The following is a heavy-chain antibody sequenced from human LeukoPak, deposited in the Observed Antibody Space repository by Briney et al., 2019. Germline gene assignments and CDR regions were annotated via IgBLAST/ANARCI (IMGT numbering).Heavy chain of an antibody. CDR3: ARARWTSSGTTYFLDF. Sequence: ASVKVSCKASGYIFSDYAIQWVRQAPGQGLEWMGWINAGNGKTKYSQKFQDRVTITRDTSASTAYFELSGLRFEDTGVFFCARARWTSSGTTYFLDFWGQGTLVTVSS. D-gene: IGHD3-10*01. J-gene: IGHJ4*02. CDR2: INAGNGKT. V-gene: IGHV1-3*01. CDR1: GYIFSDYA.